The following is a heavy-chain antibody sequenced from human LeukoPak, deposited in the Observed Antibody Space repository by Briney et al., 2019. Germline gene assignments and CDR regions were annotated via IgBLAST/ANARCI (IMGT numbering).Heavy chain of an antibody. CDR2: ISSSGSTI. J-gene: IGHJ4*02. CDR1: GFTFSSYE. D-gene: IGHD1-20*01. V-gene: IGHV3-48*03. CDR3: ARDPDITGTNYFDY. Sequence: TGGSLRLSCAASGFTFSSYEMNWVRQAPGKGLEWVSYISSSGSTIYYADSVKGRFTISRDNAKNSLYLQMNSLRAEDTAVYYCARDPDITGTNYFDYWGQGTLVTASS.